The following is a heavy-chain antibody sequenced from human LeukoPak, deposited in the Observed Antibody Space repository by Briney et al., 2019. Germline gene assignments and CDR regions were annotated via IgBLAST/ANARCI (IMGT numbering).Heavy chain of an antibody. J-gene: IGHJ4*02. V-gene: IGHV3-74*01. D-gene: IGHD6-19*01. CDR3: ARGASSAYYQNFDF. CDR1: GFTFSNYW. Sequence: GGSLRLSCAASGFTFSNYWVHWVRQAPGKGLVWVSHVNNDGSGTAYADSVQGRFTISRDNAKNTLYLQMNSLRTEDTAVYYCARGASSAYYQNFDFWGQGTLVTVSS. CDR2: VNNDGSGT.